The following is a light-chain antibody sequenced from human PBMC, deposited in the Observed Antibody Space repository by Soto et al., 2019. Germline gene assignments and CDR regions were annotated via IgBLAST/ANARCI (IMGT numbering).Light chain of an antibody. CDR1: SSDVGGSNY. CDR2: GVS. Sequence: QSALNKHAEVYGSPEQSITISCTGTSSDVGGSNYVSWYQQHPGKAPKLMIYGVSNRPSGVSNRFSGSKSGNTASLTISGLQAEDEADYYCSSYTSSSTLHYVFGAGTKVTV. J-gene: IGLJ1*01. CDR3: SSYTSSSTLHYV. V-gene: IGLV2-14*01.